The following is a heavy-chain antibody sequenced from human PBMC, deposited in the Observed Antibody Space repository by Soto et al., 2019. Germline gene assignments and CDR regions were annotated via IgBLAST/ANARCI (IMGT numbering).Heavy chain of an antibody. V-gene: IGHV4-38-2*01. CDR1: GYSISSGNY. Sequence: PSETLSLTCAVSGYSISSGNYWAWIRQPPGRGLEWIGSLYHIGSTHYNSSLKSRVTISVDTSKNQFSLKLSSVTAADTAVYYCARGGWFDPWGQGTLVTVSS. CDR3: ARGGWFDP. CDR2: LYHIGST. D-gene: IGHD3-16*01. J-gene: IGHJ5*02.